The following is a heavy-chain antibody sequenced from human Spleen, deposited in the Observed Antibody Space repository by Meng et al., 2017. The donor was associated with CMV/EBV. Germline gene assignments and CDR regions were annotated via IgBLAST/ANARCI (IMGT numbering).Heavy chain of an antibody. Sequence: VSGGSFSGSYCSWLRQPPGKGLEWIGEINHSGSTNYTPSLKSRVTISVDTSKNQFSLKLSSVTAADTAVYYCARVRAARKTLGFDPWGQGTLVTVSS. CDR1: GGSFSGSY. J-gene: IGHJ5*02. V-gene: IGHV4-34*01. CDR2: INHSGST. D-gene: IGHD6-6*01. CDR3: ARVRAARKTLGFDP.